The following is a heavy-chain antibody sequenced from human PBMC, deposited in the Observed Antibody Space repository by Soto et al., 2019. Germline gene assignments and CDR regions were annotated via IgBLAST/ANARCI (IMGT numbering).Heavy chain of an antibody. J-gene: IGHJ4*02. CDR3: AKDGIFELLIDY. V-gene: IGHV3-23*01. CDR1: GFTFSSYA. Sequence: GGSLRLSCAASGFTFSSYAMSWVRQAPGKGLEWVSAISGSGGSTYNADSVKGRFTISSDNSKNTLYLPMNSLRAEDTAVYYCAKDGIFELLIDYWGQGTLVTVSS. D-gene: IGHD3-3*01. CDR2: ISGSGGST.